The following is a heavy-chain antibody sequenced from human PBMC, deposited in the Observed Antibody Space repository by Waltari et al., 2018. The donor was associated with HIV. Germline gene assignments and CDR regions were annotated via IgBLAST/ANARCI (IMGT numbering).Heavy chain of an antibody. D-gene: IGHD3-9*01. CDR1: GYIFTNYG. CDR3: ARGLDGSYYYGVDV. V-gene: IGHV1-18*01. Sequence: QVHLVQSGAEVKMPGASVRVSCKTSGYIFTNYGVSWVRQAPGQGLEWLGWISGYNANTNYAQRLQGRVTLTTDTSTSTAYMELRSLRSDDTAVYYCARGLDGSYYYGVDVWGQGTTVTVS. J-gene: IGHJ6*02. CDR2: ISGYNANT.